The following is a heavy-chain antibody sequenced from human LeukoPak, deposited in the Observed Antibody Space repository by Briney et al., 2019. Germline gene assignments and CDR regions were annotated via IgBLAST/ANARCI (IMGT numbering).Heavy chain of an antibody. J-gene: IGHJ3*02. Sequence: SETLSLTCTVSGGSISSGDYYWGWIRQPPGKGLEWIGYIYYSGSTYYNPSLKSRVTISVDTSKNQFSLKLSSVTAADTAVYYCARVGTALEAFDIWGQGTMVTVSS. V-gene: IGHV4-30-4*01. CDR2: IYYSGST. D-gene: IGHD1-1*01. CDR1: GGSISSGDYY. CDR3: ARVGTALEAFDI.